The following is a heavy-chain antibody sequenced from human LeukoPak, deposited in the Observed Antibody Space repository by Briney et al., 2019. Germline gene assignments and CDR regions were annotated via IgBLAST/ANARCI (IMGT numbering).Heavy chain of an antibody. CDR3: ARSVLTAAGAIDY. CDR2: IRGDGDRI. CDR1: GFRFSDYY. J-gene: IGHJ4*02. D-gene: IGHD6-25*01. Sequence: GGSLRLSCVASGFRFSDYYMTWIRQAPGEGLEWVAYIRGDGDRIYYGDSAKGRFTISRDNAKRALDLQMNSLRADDTATYYCARSVLTAAGAIDYWGQGTLVTVSS. V-gene: IGHV3-11*01.